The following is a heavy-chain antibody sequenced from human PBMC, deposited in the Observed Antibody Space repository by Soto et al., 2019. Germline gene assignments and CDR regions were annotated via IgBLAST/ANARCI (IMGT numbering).Heavy chain of an antibody. D-gene: IGHD6-13*01. CDR3: ASEIRGGSSWPLEY. Sequence: ASVKVSCQASGYTFTSYGIGWVRQAPGQGLEWMGWISGDYDKTKHAQKFQGRVTMTTDTSTHTAYMELRCLTSDDTAVYYCASEIRGGSSWPLEYWGQGTLVTVSS. J-gene: IGHJ4*02. CDR2: ISGDYDKT. V-gene: IGHV1-18*04. CDR1: GYTFTSYG.